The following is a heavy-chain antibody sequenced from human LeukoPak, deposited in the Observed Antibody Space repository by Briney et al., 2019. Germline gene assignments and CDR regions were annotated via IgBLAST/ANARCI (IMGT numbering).Heavy chain of an antibody. J-gene: IGHJ5*02. CDR1: GGSFSGYY. D-gene: IGHD6-13*01. CDR3: ARGHRSSSWYSGNNWFDP. CDR2: INHSGST. Sequence: SETLSLTCAVYGGSFSGYYWSWIRQPPGKGLEWIGEINHSGSTNYNPSLKSRVTISVDTSKNQFSLKLSSVTAADTAVYYCARGHRSSSWYSGNNWFDPWGQGTLVTVSS. V-gene: IGHV4-34*01.